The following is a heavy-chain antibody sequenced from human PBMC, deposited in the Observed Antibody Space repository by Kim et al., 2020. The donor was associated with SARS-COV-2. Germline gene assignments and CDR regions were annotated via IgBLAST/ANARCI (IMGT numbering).Heavy chain of an antibody. Sequence: SETLSLTCTVSGGSISSYYWSWIRQPPGKGLEWIGYIYYSGSTNYNPSLKSRVTISVDTSKNQFSLKLSSVTAADTAVYYCARDITPYYYYDSCGYNIWGAYYYYYYGMDVWGQGTTVTVSS. V-gene: IGHV4-59*01. CDR2: IYYSGST. J-gene: IGHJ6*02. D-gene: IGHD3-22*01. CDR3: ARDITPYYYYDSCGYNIWGAYYYYYYGMDV. CDR1: GGSISSYY.